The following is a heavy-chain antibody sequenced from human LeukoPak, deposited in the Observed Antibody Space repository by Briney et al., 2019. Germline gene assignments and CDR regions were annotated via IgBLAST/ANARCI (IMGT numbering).Heavy chain of an antibody. CDR1: GFTFSSYW. Sequence: QTGGSLRLSCAASGFTFSSYWMHWVRQAPGKGLVWVSRINSDGSSTSYADSVKGRFTISRDNAKNSLYLQMNSLRAEDTAVYYCAREVFELRLSMVRGVTVPVYYYYYMDVWGNGTTVTVSS. CDR2: INSDGSST. CDR3: AREVFELRLSMVRGVTVPVYYYYYMDV. D-gene: IGHD3-10*01. V-gene: IGHV3-74*01. J-gene: IGHJ6*03.